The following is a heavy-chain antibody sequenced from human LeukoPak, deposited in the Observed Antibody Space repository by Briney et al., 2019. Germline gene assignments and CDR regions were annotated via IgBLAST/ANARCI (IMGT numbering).Heavy chain of an antibody. J-gene: IGHJ3*02. CDR2: ITSSVSIT. D-gene: IGHD6-19*01. V-gene: IGHV3-48*03. CDR3: ARDHRSGWGDAFDI. Sequence: GGSLRLSCGASGFIISNYEMNWVRQAPGKGLEWLSYITSSVSITYYADSVKGRFTISRDNAKRSLYLQMNSLRAEDTAVYYCARDHRSGWGDAFDIWGQGTMVTVSS. CDR1: GFIISNYE.